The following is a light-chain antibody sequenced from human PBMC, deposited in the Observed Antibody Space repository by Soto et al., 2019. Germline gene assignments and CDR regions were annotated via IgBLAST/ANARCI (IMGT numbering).Light chain of an antibody. Sequence: DIQMTQSPSSVSASVGDRVTITCRASQAIDSWLAWYQQKPGEAPKLLIFTGSLLHSGVPPRFSGSGSGTDFTLTISSLQPEDFATYYCQQTLSFPPTFGQGTKGDI. J-gene: IGKJ1*01. CDR1: QAIDSW. CDR3: QQTLSFPPT. CDR2: TGS. V-gene: IGKV1-12*01.